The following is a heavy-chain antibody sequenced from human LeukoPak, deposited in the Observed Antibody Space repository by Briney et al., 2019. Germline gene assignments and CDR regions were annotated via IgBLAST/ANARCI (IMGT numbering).Heavy chain of an antibody. D-gene: IGHD2-2*02. CDR3: AREAVGCSSTSCYTPWYYYYMDV. J-gene: IGHJ6*03. CDR2: ISYDGSNK. V-gene: IGHV3-30-3*01. Sequence: PGRSLRLSCAASGFTFSSYAMHWVRQAPGKGLEWVAVISYDGSNKYYADSVKGRFTISRDNSKNTLYLQMNSLRAEDTAVYYCAREAVGCSSTSCYTPWYYYYMDVWGKGTTVTVSS. CDR1: GFTFSSYA.